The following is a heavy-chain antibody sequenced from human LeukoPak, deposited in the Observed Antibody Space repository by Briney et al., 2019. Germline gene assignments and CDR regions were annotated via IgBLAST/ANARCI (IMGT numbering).Heavy chain of an antibody. CDR3: ARDSDTSGHYGWFDP. CDR1: DGSISTNNW. V-gene: IGHV4-4*02. CDR2: IYHSGST. D-gene: IGHD3-22*01. J-gene: IGHJ5*02. Sequence: IPSGTLSLTCTVSDGSISTNNWWSWVRQPPGKGLEWIGEIYHSGSTNYNPSLKSRVTISVDKSKNQFSLKLSSVTAADTAVYYCARDSDTSGHYGWFDPWGQGTLVTVSS.